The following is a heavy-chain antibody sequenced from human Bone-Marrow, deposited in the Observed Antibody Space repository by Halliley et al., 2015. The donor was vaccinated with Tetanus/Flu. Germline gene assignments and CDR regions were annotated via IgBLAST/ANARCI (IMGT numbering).Heavy chain of an antibody. V-gene: IGHV3-74*01. CDR2: INIGGSCT. Sequence: VPHINIGGSCTIYADFVRGRFTISRDDAKNTLYLQMNSLRAEDTAMYFCITMLGEDSGGQGTLVPVSS. CDR3: ITMLGEDS. D-gene: IGHD3-10*02. J-gene: IGHJ4*02.